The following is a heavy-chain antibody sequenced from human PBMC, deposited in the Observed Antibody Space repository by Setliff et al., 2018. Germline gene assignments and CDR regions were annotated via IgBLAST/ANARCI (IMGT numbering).Heavy chain of an antibody. CDR2: IYTSWST. CDR1: DDSISSRHYY. CDR3: ARVSGFLYVDV. D-gene: IGHD3-3*01. V-gene: IGHV4-61*09. Sequence: PSETLSLTCTVSDDSISSRHYYWSWVRQPAGKGLEWLGQIYTSWSTNYNPSLKSRVTMSVDTTKNQFSLKLTSVTAADTAVYYCARVSGFLYVDVWGKGTTVTVSS. J-gene: IGHJ6*03.